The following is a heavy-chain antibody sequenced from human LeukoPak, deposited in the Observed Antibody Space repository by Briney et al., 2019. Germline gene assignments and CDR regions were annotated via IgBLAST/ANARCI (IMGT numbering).Heavy chain of an antibody. Sequence: ASVKVSCKAYAYTFTNHGIAWVRQAPAQGLEWMGWISAHNGNTNYAQKLQGRVTMTTDTSTSTAYMELRSLASDDTAVYYCARDGYFDHWGQGTLVTVSS. CDR2: ISAHNGNT. J-gene: IGHJ4*02. CDR3: ARDGYFDH. CDR1: AYTFTNHG. V-gene: IGHV1-18*01.